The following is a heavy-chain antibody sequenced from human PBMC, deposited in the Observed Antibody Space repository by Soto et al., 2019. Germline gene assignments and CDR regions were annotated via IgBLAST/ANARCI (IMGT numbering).Heavy chain of an antibody. Sequence: EVQLLESGGGLVQPGGSLRLSCAASGFTFNSYAMSWVRQAPGKGLEWVSGISSTTNYIYYGDSMKGRFTISRDNAKNSLYLEMNSLRAEDTAVYYCARESEDLTSNFDYWGQGTLVTVSS. J-gene: IGHJ4*02. V-gene: IGHV3-21*06. CDR3: ARESEDLTSNFDY. CDR1: GFTFNSYA. CDR2: ISSTTNYI.